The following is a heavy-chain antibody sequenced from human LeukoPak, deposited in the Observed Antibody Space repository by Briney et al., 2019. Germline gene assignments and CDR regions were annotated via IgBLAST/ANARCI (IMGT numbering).Heavy chain of an antibody. Sequence: ASLKVSCKASGYTFTRYGISWVRQAPGQGLEWMGWISAFNDNTNYAQKLQGRVTMTTDTSTSTAYMELRSLRSDDTAVYYCASRGPGFYGDYGTPFFDYWGQGTLVTVSS. D-gene: IGHD4-17*01. J-gene: IGHJ4*02. V-gene: IGHV1-18*01. CDR3: ASRGPGFYGDYGTPFFDY. CDR1: GYTFTRYG. CDR2: ISAFNDNT.